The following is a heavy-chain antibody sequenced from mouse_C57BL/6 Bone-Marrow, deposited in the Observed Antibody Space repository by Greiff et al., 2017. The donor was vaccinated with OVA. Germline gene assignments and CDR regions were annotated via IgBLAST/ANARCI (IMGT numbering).Heavy chain of an antibody. CDR2: IYPGDGDT. V-gene: IGHV1-82*01. CDR1: GYAFSSSW. Sequence: VQLKESGPELVKPGASVKISCKASGYAFSSSWMNWVKQRPGKGLEWIGRIYPGDGDTNYNGKFKGKATLTADKSSSTAYMQLSSLTSEDSAVYFCAREGGNYGWFAYWGQGTLVTVSA. CDR3: AREGGNYGWFAY. J-gene: IGHJ3*01. D-gene: IGHD2-1*01.